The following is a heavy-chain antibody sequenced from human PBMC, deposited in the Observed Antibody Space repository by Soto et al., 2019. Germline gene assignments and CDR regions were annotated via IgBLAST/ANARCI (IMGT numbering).Heavy chain of an antibody. CDR2: ISGSGGST. Sequence: LRLSCAASGFTFSSYAMSWVRQAPGKGLEWVSAISGSGGSTYYADSVKGRFTISRDNSKNTLYLQMNSLRAEDTAVYYCAKDRNVVKQQLAVDYWGQGTLVTVSS. CDR3: AKDRNVVKQQLAVDY. J-gene: IGHJ4*02. V-gene: IGHV3-23*01. CDR1: GFTFSSYA. D-gene: IGHD6-13*01.